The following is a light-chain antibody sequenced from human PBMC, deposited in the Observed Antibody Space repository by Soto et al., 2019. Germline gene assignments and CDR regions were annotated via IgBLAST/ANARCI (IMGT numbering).Light chain of an antibody. CDR3: QQYGSSQYT. V-gene: IGKV3-20*01. CDR2: GGS. Sequence: IVFTLSPGTLSLSPMERATLSFMASQSVSSSYLAWYQQKPGQSPRLVIYGGSTRASGIPARFSGSGSGTDFTLTISRLEPEDFAIYYCQQYGSSQYTFGQGTKVDIK. J-gene: IGKJ2*01. CDR1: QSVSSSY.